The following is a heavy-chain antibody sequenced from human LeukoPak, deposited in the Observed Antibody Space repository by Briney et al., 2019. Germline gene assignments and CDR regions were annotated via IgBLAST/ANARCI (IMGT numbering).Heavy chain of an antibody. CDR1: GFTFSSYS. J-gene: IGHJ4*02. CDR3: ARLERGGVVVVAATGY. D-gene: IGHD2-15*01. CDR2: ISSSSSYI. V-gene: IGHV3-21*01. Sequence: GGSLRLSGAASGFTFSSYSMNWVRQAPGKGLEWVSSISSSSSYIYYADSVKGRFAISRDNAKNSLYLQMNSLRAEDTAVYYCARLERGGVVVVAATGYWGQGTLVTVSS.